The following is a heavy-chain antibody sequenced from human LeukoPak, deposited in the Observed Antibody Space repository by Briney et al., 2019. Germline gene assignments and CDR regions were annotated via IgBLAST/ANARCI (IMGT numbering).Heavy chain of an antibody. CDR1: GGSFSGYY. CDR3: ARQMAVAGDFDY. Sequence: SETLSLTCAVYGGSFSGYYWNWIRQPPGKGLEWIGEINHSGSTNYNPSLKSRVTISVDTSKNQFFLKLSSVTAADTAVYYCARQMAVAGDFDYWGQGTLVTVSS. J-gene: IGHJ4*02. CDR2: INHSGST. V-gene: IGHV4-34*01. D-gene: IGHD6-19*01.